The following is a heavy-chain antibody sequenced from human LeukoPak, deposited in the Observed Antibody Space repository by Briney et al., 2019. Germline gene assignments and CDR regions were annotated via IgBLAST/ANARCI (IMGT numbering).Heavy chain of an antibody. J-gene: IGHJ6*03. Sequence: ASVKVSCKASGGTFSSYAISWVRQAPGQGLEWMGGIIPIFGTANYAQKFQGRVTITTDESTSAAYMELSSLRSEDTAVYYCARHPPTVDHYYYYYMDVWGKGTTVTVSS. D-gene: IGHD4-23*01. CDR1: GGTFSSYA. CDR2: IIPIFGTA. CDR3: ARHPPTVDHYYYYYMDV. V-gene: IGHV1-69*05.